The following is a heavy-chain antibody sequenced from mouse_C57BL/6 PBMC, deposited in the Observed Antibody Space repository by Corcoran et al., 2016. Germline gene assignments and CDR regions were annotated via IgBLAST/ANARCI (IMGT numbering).Heavy chain of an antibody. D-gene: IGHD1-1*01. V-gene: IGHV1-76*01. CDR1: GYTFTDYY. Sequence: QVQLKQSGAELVRPGASVKLSCKASGYTFTDYYINWVKQRPGQGLEWIARIYPGSGNTYYNEKFKGKATLTAEKSSSTAYMQLSSLTSEDSAVYFCARTVSDWFAYWGQGTLVTVSA. CDR2: IYPGSGNT. J-gene: IGHJ3*01. CDR3: ARTVSDWFAY.